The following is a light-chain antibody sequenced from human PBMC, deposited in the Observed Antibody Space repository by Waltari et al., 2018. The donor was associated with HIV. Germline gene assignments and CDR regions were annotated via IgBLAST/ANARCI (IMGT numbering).Light chain of an antibody. CDR2: DAS. V-gene: IGKV3-11*01. Sequence: IALTQSPATLSWSPGERATASCSASQSVNTYLAWYQQKPGQAPRRLIYDASNRATGIPARFSGSGSGTDFTLTISSLEPEDFAVYYCQQRSNWPPEITFGQGTRLEIK. CDR3: QQRSNWPPEIT. J-gene: IGKJ5*01. CDR1: QSVNTY.